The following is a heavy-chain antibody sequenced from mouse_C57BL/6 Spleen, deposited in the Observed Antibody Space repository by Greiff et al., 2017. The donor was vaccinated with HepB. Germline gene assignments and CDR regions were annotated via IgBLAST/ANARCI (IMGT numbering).Heavy chain of an antibody. CDR3: ARFYDYDGGPWFAY. CDR2: IYPGDGDT. V-gene: IGHV1-80*01. D-gene: IGHD2-4*01. CDR1: GYAFSSYW. J-gene: IGHJ3*01. Sequence: QVQLQQSGAELVKPGASVKISCKASGYAFSSYWMNWVKQRPGKGLEWIGQIYPGDGDTNYNGKFKGKATLTADKSSSTAYMQLSSLTSEDSAVYFCARFYDYDGGPWFAYWGQGTLVTVSA.